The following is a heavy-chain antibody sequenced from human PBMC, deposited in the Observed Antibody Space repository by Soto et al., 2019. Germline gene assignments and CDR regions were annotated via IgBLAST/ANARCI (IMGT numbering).Heavy chain of an antibody. J-gene: IGHJ4*02. D-gene: IGHD2-2*01. CDR1: GFTFSNSW. V-gene: IGHV3-7*04. Sequence: EMHLVESGGDLVQPGGSLRLSCAASGFTFSNSWMSWVRQAPGKGLEWVANIKEDGSEIHYVDSVKGRFTISRDNAKNCLYLQMSSLRVEDTGVDYCAGDDWGPAHIRGQGTPVTVSS. CDR2: IKEDGSEI. CDR3: AGDDWGPAHI.